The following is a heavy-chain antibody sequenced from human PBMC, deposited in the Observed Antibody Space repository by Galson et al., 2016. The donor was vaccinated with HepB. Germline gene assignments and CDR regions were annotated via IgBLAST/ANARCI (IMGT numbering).Heavy chain of an antibody. J-gene: IGHJ3*02. CDR3: VTEVDTTRAFDI. CDR2: FDAEFDET. CDR1: GYTLSDVS. Sequence: KVSCKVSGYTLSDVSIHWVRQAPGKGLEWMGGFDAEFDETIYAQKFQGRVTMTEDTSTDTGYMELSSLRSEDTAVYYCVTEVDTTRAFDIWGQGTMVSVSS. D-gene: IGHD5-18*01. V-gene: IGHV1-24*01.